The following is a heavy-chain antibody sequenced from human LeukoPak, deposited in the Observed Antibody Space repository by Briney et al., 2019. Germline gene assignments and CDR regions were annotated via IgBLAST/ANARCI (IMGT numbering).Heavy chain of an antibody. J-gene: IGHJ4*02. V-gene: IGHV3-49*04. Sequence: GGSLRLSCTASGFTFGDYAMSWVRQAPGKGLEWVGFIRSKAYGGTTECAASVKGRFTISRDDSKSIAYLQMNSLKTEDTAVYYCAKASGSYRPDYYFDYWGQGTLVTVSS. CDR1: GFTFGDYA. CDR2: IRSKAYGGTT. CDR3: AKASGSYRPDYYFDY. D-gene: IGHD1-26*01.